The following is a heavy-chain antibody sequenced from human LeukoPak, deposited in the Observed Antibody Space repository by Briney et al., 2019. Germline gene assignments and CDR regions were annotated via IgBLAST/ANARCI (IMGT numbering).Heavy chain of an antibody. V-gene: IGHV3-7*01. D-gene: IGHD3-3*01. CDR1: GFTFSNFW. J-gene: IGHJ3*02. CDR2: IKQDGSEK. CDR3: ARPNFWSGPSAFDI. Sequence: LPGGSLRLSCAASGFTFSNFWMNWVRQAPGKGLEWVANIKQDGSEKYYVDSVKGRFTISRGNAKNSLYLQMNSLRAEDTAVYYCARPNFWSGPSAFDIWGQGTMVTASS.